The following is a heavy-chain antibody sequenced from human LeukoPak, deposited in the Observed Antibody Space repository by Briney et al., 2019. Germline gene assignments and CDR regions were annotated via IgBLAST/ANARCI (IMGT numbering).Heavy chain of an antibody. J-gene: IGHJ3*02. V-gene: IGHV3-66*02. CDR2: IYSGGST. CDR3: ARYCSSTSCYTGESSAFDI. D-gene: IGHD2-2*02. CDR1: GFTVSSNY. Sequence: GGSLTLSCAASGFTVSSNYMSWVRLAPGKGLEWVSVIYSGGSTYYADSVKGRFTISRDNSKNTLYLQMNSLRAEDTAVYYCARYCSSTSCYTGESSAFDIWGQGTMVTVSS.